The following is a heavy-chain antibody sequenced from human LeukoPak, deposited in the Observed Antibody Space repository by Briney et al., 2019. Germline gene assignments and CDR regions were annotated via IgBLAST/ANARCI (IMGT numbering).Heavy chain of an antibody. CDR3: ARDMVEATLRGIDY. CDR2: ISGIRYII. CDR1: GFTLSRYS. D-gene: IGHD5-12*01. J-gene: IGHJ4*02. V-gene: IGHV3-21*06. Sequence: RASLRLSCAASGFTLSRYSMNWVRQTPGRGLEWVSSISGIRYIIYYADSVKGRFTISRDDAKNSLYLQMNTLRAEDTGVYYCARDMVEATLRGIDYWGQGTLVTVSS.